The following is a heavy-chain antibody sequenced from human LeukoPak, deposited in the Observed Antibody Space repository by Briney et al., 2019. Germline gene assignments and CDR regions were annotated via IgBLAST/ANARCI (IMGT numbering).Heavy chain of an antibody. CDR2: ISSSSSYI. CDR3: ARSVDRIDDALDI. Sequence: GGSLRLSCAASGFTFSSYSMNWVRQAPGKGLEWVSSISSSSSYIYYADSVKGRFTISRDNAKNSLYLQMNSLRAEDTAVYYCARSVDRIDDALDIWGQGTMVTVSS. V-gene: IGHV3-21*01. CDR1: GFTFSSYS. D-gene: IGHD2-15*01. J-gene: IGHJ3*02.